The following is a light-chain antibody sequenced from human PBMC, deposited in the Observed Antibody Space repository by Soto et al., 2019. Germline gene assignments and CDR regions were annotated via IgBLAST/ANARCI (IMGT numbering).Light chain of an antibody. V-gene: IGKV1-27*01. CDR1: QGISNY. Sequence: DIQMTQSPSSLSASVGDRVTITCRASQGISNYLAWYQQKPGKVPKLLIYAASTLQSGVPSRFSGSGSGTDFTLTISSLQPEDGATYYCQKYNNAPWTFGQGTKVEIK. J-gene: IGKJ1*01. CDR2: AAS. CDR3: QKYNNAPWT.